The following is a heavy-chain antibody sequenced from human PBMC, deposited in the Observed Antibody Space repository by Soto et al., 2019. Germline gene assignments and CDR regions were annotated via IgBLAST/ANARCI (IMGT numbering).Heavy chain of an antibody. V-gene: IGHV3-11*06. Sequence: QVQLVESGGCLVKPGVSLRLSCAASGFTFNDHYMTWIRKAPGKGLEWVSFISSDSIYTNSADSVKGRFTIFRDNAKNVLVLQMISLSVEDTAVYYCARYSTGSGLDYSRDVWGQGTTVVVSS. CDR3: ARYSTGSGLDYSRDV. CDR2: ISSDSIYT. CDR1: GFTFNDHY. D-gene: IGHD3-10*01. J-gene: IGHJ6*02.